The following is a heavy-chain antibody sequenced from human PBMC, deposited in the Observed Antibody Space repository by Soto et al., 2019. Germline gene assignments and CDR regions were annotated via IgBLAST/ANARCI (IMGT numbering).Heavy chain of an antibody. Sequence: GRALRLSCAGSGFTSSTDWMHGGRQAPGKGLEWVSRIKTDGTITGYADSVKGRFTISRDNAKNARYLQMNSLRAEDPAVYYCAWGGVIVVRFAFWAQGSTVPVS. V-gene: IGHV3-74*01. CDR1: GFTSSTDW. CDR3: AWGGVIVVRFAF. J-gene: IGHJ6*02. CDR2: IKTDGTIT. D-gene: IGHD3-10*01.